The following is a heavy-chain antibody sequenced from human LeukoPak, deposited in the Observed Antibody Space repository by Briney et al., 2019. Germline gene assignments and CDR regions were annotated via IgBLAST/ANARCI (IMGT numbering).Heavy chain of an antibody. D-gene: IGHD6-13*01. V-gene: IGHV3-23*01. J-gene: IGHJ4*02. Sequence: GGSLRRSCAASGFTFSSYAMSWVRQAPGKGLEWVSAISGSGGSTYYADSVKGRFTISRDNSKNTLHLQMNSLRAEDTAVYYCAKDIAAATDYWGQGTLVTVSS. CDR3: AKDIAAATDY. CDR2: ISGSGGST. CDR1: GFTFSSYA.